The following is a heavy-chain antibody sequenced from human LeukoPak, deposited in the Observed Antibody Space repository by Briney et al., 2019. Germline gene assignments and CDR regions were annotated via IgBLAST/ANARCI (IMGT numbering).Heavy chain of an antibody. Sequence: SETLSLTCAVYGGSFSGYYWSWIRQPPGKGLEWIGEINHSGSTNYNPSLKSRVTISVDTSKNQFSLKLSSVTAADTAVYYCATVFSGEGYWGQGTLVTVSS. D-gene: IGHD2-15*01. J-gene: IGHJ4*02. V-gene: IGHV4-34*01. CDR3: ATVFSGEGY. CDR1: GGSFSGYY. CDR2: INHSGST.